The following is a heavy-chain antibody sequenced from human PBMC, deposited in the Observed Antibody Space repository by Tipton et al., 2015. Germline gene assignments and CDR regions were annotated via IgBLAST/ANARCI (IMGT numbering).Heavy chain of an antibody. CDR1: GGSFDGGPFGDDF. CDR3: ARAVAGTFDY. Sequence: TLSLTCAVYGGSFDGGPFGDDFWSWIRQPPGKGLEWIGEINHSGGTNYSPSLKSRVTISADTSKNQFSLKMTSVTAADTAAYYCARAVAGTFDYWGQGTLVTVSS. J-gene: IGHJ4*02. CDR2: INHSGGT. D-gene: IGHD6-19*01. V-gene: IGHV4-34*01.